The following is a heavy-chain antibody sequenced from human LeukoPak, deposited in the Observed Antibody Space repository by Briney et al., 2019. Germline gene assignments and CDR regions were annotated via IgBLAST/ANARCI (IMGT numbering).Heavy chain of an antibody. Sequence: PSETLSLTCTVSGGSISSYYWSWIRQPPGKGLEWIGYIYYSGSTNYNPSLKSRVTISVDTSKNQFSPKLSSVTAADTAVYYCARRGYSSSWSNWFDPWGQGTLVTVSS. CDR1: GGSISSYY. D-gene: IGHD6-13*01. CDR2: IYYSGST. V-gene: IGHV4-59*08. CDR3: ARRGYSSSWSNWFDP. J-gene: IGHJ5*02.